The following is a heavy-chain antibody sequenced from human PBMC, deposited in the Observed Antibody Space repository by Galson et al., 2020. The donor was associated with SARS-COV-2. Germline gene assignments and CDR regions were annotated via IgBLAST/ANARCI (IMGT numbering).Heavy chain of an antibody. J-gene: IGHJ6*03. Sequence: QLGESLKISCAASGFTFSSYAMHWVRQAPGKGLEWVAVISYDGSNKYYADSVKGRFTISRDNSKNTLYLQMNSLRAEDTAVYYCARDGGVGATFLQTYYYYYYMDVWGKGTTVTVSS. V-gene: IGHV3-30*04. CDR1: GFTFSSYA. D-gene: IGHD1-26*01. CDR3: ARDGGVGATFLQTYYYYYYMDV. CDR2: ISYDGSNK.